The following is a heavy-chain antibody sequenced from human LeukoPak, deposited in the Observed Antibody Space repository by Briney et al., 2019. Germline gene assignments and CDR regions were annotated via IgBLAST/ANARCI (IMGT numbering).Heavy chain of an antibody. D-gene: IGHD1-1*01. J-gene: IGHJ4*02. CDR2: IDPSGGSR. V-gene: IGHV1-46*01. Sequence: SVRLSCKSSGYTFTRYYIHCVRQAPGQGLEWMGIIDPSGGSRSYAQKFQGRVTITRDTSTSTVYMELSSLRSEDTAVYYCARDKSGTTQGDSDYWGQGTLVTVSS. CDR1: GYTFTRYY. CDR3: ARDKSGTTQGDSDY.